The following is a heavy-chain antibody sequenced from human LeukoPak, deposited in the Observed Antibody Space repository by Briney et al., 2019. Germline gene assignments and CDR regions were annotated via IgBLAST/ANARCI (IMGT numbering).Heavy chain of an antibody. V-gene: IGHV3-23*01. CDR1: GFTFSTNA. CDR2: ITGSGGGT. D-gene: IGHD3-10*01. CDR3: AKRGSGSYYDY. J-gene: IGHJ4*02. Sequence: PGGSLRLSCAASGFTFSTNAMAWVRQAPGKGLEWVSSITGSGGGTFYAGSVKGRFTISRDNSKNTLYLQMNSLRAEDTAVYYCAKRGSGSYYDYWGQGTLVTVSS.